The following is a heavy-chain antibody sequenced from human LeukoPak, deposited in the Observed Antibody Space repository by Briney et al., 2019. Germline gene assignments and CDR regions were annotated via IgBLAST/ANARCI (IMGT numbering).Heavy chain of an antibody. V-gene: IGHV1-2*06. Sequence: ASVKVSCNSSGYTFTDYYIHWVRQAPGQGLEWMGLIHPNNGDTYFAQKFRGRVTMTRDTSISTSYMELNRLTSDDTAVYYCARDYSGSYTHWAQGTLVTISS. J-gene: IGHJ4*02. CDR1: GYTFTDYY. D-gene: IGHD1-26*01. CDR2: IHPNNGDT. CDR3: ARDYSGSYTH.